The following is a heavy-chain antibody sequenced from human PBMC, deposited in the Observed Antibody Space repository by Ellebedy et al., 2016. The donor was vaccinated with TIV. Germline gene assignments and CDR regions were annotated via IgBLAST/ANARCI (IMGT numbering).Heavy chain of an antibody. CDR2: INNGGRTT. V-gene: IGHV3-23*01. D-gene: IGHD3-22*01. CDR1: GFTFSGYA. CDR3: AKGRGGGSDSSAPRYYFDY. J-gene: IGHJ4*02. Sequence: GESLKISCVASGFTFSGYAMSWVRQAPGKGLEWVSGINNGGRTTSYADSVKGRFTVSRDTSKNTLYLQMNSLRAEDTAIYYCAKGRGGGSDSSAPRYYFDYWGLGTLVTVSS.